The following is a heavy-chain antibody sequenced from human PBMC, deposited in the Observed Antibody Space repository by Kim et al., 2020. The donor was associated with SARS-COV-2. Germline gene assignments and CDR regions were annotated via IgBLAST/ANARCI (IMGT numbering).Heavy chain of an antibody. CDR3: AREGGYPHPHYFDY. CDR1: GGSISSGGYS. J-gene: IGHJ4*02. V-gene: IGHV4-30-2*01. Sequence: SETLSLTCAVSGGSISSGGYSWSWIRQPPGKGLEWIGYIYHSGSTYYNPSLKSRVTISVDRSKNQFSLKLSSVTAADTAVYYCAREGGYPHPHYFDYWGQGTLVTVSS. D-gene: IGHD6-25*01. CDR2: IYHSGST.